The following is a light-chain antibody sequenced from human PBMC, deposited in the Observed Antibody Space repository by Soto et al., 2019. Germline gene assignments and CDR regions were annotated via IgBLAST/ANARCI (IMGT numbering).Light chain of an antibody. CDR2: GNS. Sequence: QLVLTQPPSVSGAPGQRVTISCTGSSSNIGAGYDVHWYQQLPGTAPKLLIYGNSNRPSGVPDRFSGSKSGTSASLAITGLQAEDEADYYCQSYDSSLSGFYVVGTGTKVTVL. CDR1: SSNIGAGYD. V-gene: IGLV1-40*01. CDR3: QSYDSSLSGFYV. J-gene: IGLJ1*01.